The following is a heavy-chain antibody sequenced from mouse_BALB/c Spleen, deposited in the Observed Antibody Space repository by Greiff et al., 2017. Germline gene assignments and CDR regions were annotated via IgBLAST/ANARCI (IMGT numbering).Heavy chain of an antibody. CDR3: ARGSTIRAMDY. Sequence: VQLVESGAELMKPGASVKISCKATGYTFSSYWIEWVKQRPGHGLEWIGEILPGSGSTNYNEKFKGKATFTADTSSNTAYMQLSSLTSEDSAVYYCARGSTIRAMDYWGQGTSVTVSS. D-gene: IGHD2-1*01. V-gene: IGHV1-9*01. CDR2: ILPGSGST. J-gene: IGHJ4*01. CDR1: GYTFSSYW.